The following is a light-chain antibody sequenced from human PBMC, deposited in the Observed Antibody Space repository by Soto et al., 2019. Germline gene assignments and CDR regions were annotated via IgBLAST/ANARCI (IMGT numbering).Light chain of an antibody. CDR1: QSVSSY. Sequence: EIVLTQSPDTLSLSPGEGVTLSCRASQSVSSYLAWYQQKPGQAPKLLIYDAFNRAAGIPDRFSGSGSGTDFTLTISSLEPEDFAVYYCQQRSNWPPEFTFGQGTKLEIK. V-gene: IGKV3-11*01. CDR3: QQRSNWPPEFT. J-gene: IGKJ2*01. CDR2: DAF.